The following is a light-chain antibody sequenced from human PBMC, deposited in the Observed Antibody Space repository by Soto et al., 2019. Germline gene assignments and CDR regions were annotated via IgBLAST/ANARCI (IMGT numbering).Light chain of an antibody. CDR1: QGISSY. CDR3: QQLDSYPIT. CDR2: DAS. V-gene: IGKV1-9*01. J-gene: IGKJ5*01. Sequence: DIQLTQSPSFLSASVGDRVIITCRASQGISSYLAWYQQKPGKAPNLLISDASTLQSGVPSRFSGSGSGTEFTLTISGLQPEDFAIYYCQQLDSYPITFGRGTRLEIK.